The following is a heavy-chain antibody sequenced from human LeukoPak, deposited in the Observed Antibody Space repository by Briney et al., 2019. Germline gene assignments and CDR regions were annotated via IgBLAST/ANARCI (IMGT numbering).Heavy chain of an antibody. Sequence: ASETLSLTCTVSGGSISSGSYYWSWIRQPAGKGLEWIGRIYTSGSTNYNPSLKSRVTISVDTSKNQFSLKLSSVTAADTAVYYCARHSGYDYDPFDYWGQGTLVTVSS. J-gene: IGHJ4*02. D-gene: IGHD5-12*01. CDR2: IYTSGST. CDR1: GGSISSGSYY. CDR3: ARHSGYDYDPFDY. V-gene: IGHV4-61*02.